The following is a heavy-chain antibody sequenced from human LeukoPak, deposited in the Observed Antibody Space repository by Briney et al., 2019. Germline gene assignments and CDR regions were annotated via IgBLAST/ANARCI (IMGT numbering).Heavy chain of an antibody. CDR3: AREADGGIAARRYFDY. CDR2: IIPIFGTA. V-gene: IGHV1-69*13. CDR1: GGTFSSYA. Sequence: SVKVSCKASGGTFSSYAISWVRQAPGQGLEWMGGIIPIFGTANYAQKFQGRVTITADESTSTAYMELSSLRSEDTAVYYCAREADGGIAARRYFDYWGQGTLVTVSS. D-gene: IGHD6-6*01. J-gene: IGHJ4*02.